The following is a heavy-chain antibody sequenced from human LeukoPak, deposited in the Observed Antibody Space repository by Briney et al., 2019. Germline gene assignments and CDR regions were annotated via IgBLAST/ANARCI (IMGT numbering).Heavy chain of an antibody. Sequence: PSETLSLTCTVSGGSISSGSYYWSWIRQPAGKGLEWIGRIYTSGSTNYNPSPKSRVTISVDTSKNQFSLKLSSVTAADTAVYYCARDSGIAARHHDASDIWGQGTMVTVSS. CDR3: ARDSGIAARHHDASDI. CDR1: GGSISSGSYY. V-gene: IGHV4-61*02. D-gene: IGHD6-6*01. CDR2: IYTSGST. J-gene: IGHJ3*02.